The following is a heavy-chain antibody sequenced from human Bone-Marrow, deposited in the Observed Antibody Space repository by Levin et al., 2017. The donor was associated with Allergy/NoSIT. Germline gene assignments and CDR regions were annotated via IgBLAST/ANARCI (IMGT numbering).Heavy chain of an antibody. CDR3: ARDRESYYSNYDFQD. D-gene: IGHD4-11*01. V-gene: IGHV3-30*04. CDR2: ISSDGSSQ. J-gene: IGHJ1*01. CDR1: GFSLSSYT. Sequence: PGGSLRLSCAASGFSLSSYTMYWVRQAPGKGLEWVTFISSDGSSQEYADSVKGRFTISRDNSKNTLFLQMSSLRAEDTAVYYCARDRESYYSNYDFQDWGQGTLVTVSS.